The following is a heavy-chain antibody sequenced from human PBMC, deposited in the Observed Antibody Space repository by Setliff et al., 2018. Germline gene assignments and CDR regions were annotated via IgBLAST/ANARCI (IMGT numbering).Heavy chain of an antibody. D-gene: IGHD3-22*01. V-gene: IGHV4-34*12. CDR1: GGSFSGYY. J-gene: IGHJ4*02. CDR2: IIHSGST. CDR3: AKVPGSGYYFFDY. Sequence: PSETLSLTCAVYGGSFSGYYWSWIRQPPGKRLEWIGEIIHSGSTNYNPSLKSRVTMSIDTSKNQFSLKLNSVTAADMAVYYCAKVPGSGYYFFDYWGQGTLVTVSS.